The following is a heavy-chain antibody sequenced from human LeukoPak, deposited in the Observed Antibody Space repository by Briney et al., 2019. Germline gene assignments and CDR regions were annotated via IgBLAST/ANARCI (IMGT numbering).Heavy chain of an antibody. J-gene: IGHJ4*02. CDR3: ARGRGVACPGFDY. CDR2: IYITGSN. CDR1: SPSINMSY. D-gene: IGHD3-10*01. V-gene: IGHV4-4*07. Sequence: SETHSPVCPLSSPSINMSYCSSARQPAGKGLEWIGRIYITGSNIYNPSFKIRVTMSVDTSKSQLSLKLTSVTAADKAVYYGARGRGVACPGFDYWGQGTLVTVSS.